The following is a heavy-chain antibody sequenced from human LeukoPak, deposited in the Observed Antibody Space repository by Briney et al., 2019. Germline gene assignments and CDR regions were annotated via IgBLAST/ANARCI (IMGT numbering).Heavy chain of an antibody. D-gene: IGHD2-2*01. Sequence: GGSLRLSCVVSGFTFSNYAMNWVRQAPGKGLEWVSGVSESGDTTYDADSVKGRFTISRDNSKNTLYLQMNSLRVEDTAVYYCAKDLLQYCSSTSCPPCDYWGQGTLVTVSS. J-gene: IGHJ4*02. CDR3: AKDLLQYCSSTSCPPCDY. CDR1: GFTFSNYA. CDR2: VSESGDTT. V-gene: IGHV3-23*01.